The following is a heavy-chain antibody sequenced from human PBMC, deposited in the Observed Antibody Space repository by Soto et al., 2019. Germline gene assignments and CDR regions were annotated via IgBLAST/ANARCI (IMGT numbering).Heavy chain of an antibody. CDR1: EFTFSSYE. J-gene: IGHJ4*02. V-gene: IGHV3-48*03. Sequence: GGSLRLSCVASEFTFSSYEMNWVRQAPGKGLEWVSYISSSGTTIYYTDSVKGRFTISRDNAKKSLYLQMNSLRAEDTAVYYCVRFGGAAAGPGDYWGQGALVTVSS. CDR3: VRFGGAAAGPGDY. D-gene: IGHD6-13*01. CDR2: ISSSGTTI.